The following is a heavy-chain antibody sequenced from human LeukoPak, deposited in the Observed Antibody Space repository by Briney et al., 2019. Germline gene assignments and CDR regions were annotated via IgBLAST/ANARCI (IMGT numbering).Heavy chain of an antibody. CDR3: AKMLAAAGTDY. Sequence: GGSLRLSCAASGFTVSSNYMSWVRQAPGKGLEWVSAVSGSGSRTYYAESVKGRFTISRDNSKNTLYLQMNSLRAEDTAVYYCAKMLAAAGTDYWGHGTLVTVFS. V-gene: IGHV3-23*01. D-gene: IGHD6-13*01. CDR2: VSGSGSRT. CDR1: GFTVSSNY. J-gene: IGHJ4*01.